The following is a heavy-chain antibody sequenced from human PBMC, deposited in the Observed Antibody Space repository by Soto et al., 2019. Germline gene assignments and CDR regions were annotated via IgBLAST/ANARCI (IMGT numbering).Heavy chain of an antibody. D-gene: IGHD5-12*01. J-gene: IGHJ6*02. CDR2: VWYDGGNK. Sequence: QVQLVESGGGVVQPGRSLRLSCAASGFTFSSYGRHWVRHAPGKGLEWVALVWYDGGNKYYADSVKGRFTISRDNSKNTLYLQMNSLRDEDTAVYYCVRAAGYSGNDYVYYYGMDVWGQGITVTVSS. CDR1: GFTFSSYG. CDR3: VRAAGYSGNDYVYYYGMDV. V-gene: IGHV3-33*01.